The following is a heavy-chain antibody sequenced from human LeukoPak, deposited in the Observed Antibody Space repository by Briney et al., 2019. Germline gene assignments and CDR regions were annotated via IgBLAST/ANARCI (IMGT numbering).Heavy chain of an antibody. CDR3: ARDLNYYDSSGYYIDY. V-gene: IGHV1-18*01. Sequence: ASVRVSCTPSGYSFTHYYMHWVRQAPGQGREWMGWISAYNGNTNYAQKLQGRVTMTTDTSTSTAYMELRSLRSDDTAVYYCARDLNYYDSSGYYIDYWGQGTLVTVSS. CDR2: ISAYNGNT. D-gene: IGHD3-22*01. J-gene: IGHJ4*02. CDR1: GYSFTHYY.